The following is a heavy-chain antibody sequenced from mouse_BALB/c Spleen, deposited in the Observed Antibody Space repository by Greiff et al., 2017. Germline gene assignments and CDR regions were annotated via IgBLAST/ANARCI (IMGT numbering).Heavy chain of an antibody. J-gene: IGHJ2*01. CDR3: ARGGWSRRDY. CDR1: GYSITSGYY. Sequence: EVQLQQSGPGLVKPSQSLSLTCSVTGYSITSGYYWNWIRQFPGNKLEWMGYISYDGSNNYNPSLKNRISITRDTSKNQFFLKLNSVTTEDTATYYCARGGWSRRDYWGQGTTLTVSS. D-gene: IGHD2-2*01. V-gene: IGHV3-6*02. CDR2: ISYDGSN.